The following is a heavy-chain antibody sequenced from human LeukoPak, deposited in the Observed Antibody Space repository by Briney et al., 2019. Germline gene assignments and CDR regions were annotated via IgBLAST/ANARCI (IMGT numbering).Heavy chain of an antibody. V-gene: IGHV1-24*01. Sequence: GASVKVSCKVSGYTLTELSMHWVRQAPGKGLEWMGGFDPEDGEPIYAQKFQGRVTMTEDTSTDTAYMELSSLRSEDTAVYYCATRYCSGGSCYSDYYYMDVWGKGTTVTVSS. CDR1: GYTLTELS. D-gene: IGHD2-15*01. CDR2: FDPEDGEP. J-gene: IGHJ6*03. CDR3: ATRYCSGGSCYSDYYYMDV.